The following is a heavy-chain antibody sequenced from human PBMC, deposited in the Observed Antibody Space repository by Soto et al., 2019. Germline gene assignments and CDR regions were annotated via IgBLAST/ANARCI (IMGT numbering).Heavy chain of an antibody. J-gene: IGHJ4*02. D-gene: IGHD2-21*02. CDR1: GFTLRGYW. CDR3: ARGTYCGTDCHYHFDS. Sequence: EVHLVESGGGLVQPGESLRLSCLASGFTLRGYWMSWVRQAPGKGLEWVANIKQDGSANNYLDSVKGRFTISRDNAEKSVYLEMSSLRVEDTAIYYCARGTYCGTDCHYHFDSWGQGTLVTVSS. V-gene: IGHV3-7*01. CDR2: IKQDGSAN.